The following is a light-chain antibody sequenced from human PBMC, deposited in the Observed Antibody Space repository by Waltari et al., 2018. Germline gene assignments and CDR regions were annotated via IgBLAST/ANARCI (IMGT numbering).Light chain of an antibody. CDR2: GAS. CDR3: QQYNNWLWT. V-gene: IGKV3-15*01. J-gene: IGKJ1*01. CDR1: PGISSN. Sequence: ELVMTQSPATLSVSLGERATLSCRASPGISSNLAWYPQKPGQAPRLLIFGASTRATGIPTRFSGSGSGTEFTLTISSLQSEDFAIYYCQQYNNWLWTFGQGTEVEIK.